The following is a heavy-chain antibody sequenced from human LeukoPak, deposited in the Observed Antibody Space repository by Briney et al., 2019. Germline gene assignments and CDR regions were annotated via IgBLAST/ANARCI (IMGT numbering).Heavy chain of an antibody. CDR3: AKVRQWLVRGSVRDAFDI. Sequence: PGGSLRLSCAASGFTFSSYAMGWVRQAPGKGLEWVSAISGTGNRTYYADSVKGRFTISRDNSKNTLYLQMNSLRAEDTAVYYCAKVRQWLVRGSVRDAFDIWGQGTMVTVSS. V-gene: IGHV3-23*01. D-gene: IGHD6-19*01. CDR1: GFTFSSYA. CDR2: ISGTGNRT. J-gene: IGHJ3*02.